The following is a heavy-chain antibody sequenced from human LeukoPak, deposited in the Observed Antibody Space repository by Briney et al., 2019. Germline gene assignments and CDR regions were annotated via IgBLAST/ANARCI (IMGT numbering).Heavy chain of an antibody. CDR3: ARDFDQPSGN. V-gene: IGHV3-74*01. CDR1: GFTFSIYW. D-gene: IGHD3-9*01. CDR2: INSDGTST. J-gene: IGHJ4*02. Sequence: GRSLRLSCAASGFTFSIYWMHWVRHAPGKGLVWVSRINSDGTSTGYADSVRGRFTISRDNAENTLYLQMNSLGAEDTAVYYCARDFDQPSGNWGQGTLVTVSS.